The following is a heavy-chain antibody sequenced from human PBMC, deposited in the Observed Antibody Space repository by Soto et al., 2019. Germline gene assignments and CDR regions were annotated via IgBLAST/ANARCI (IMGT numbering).Heavy chain of an antibody. CDR3: ARGESLPRAAFQYTGTPRRGAFDI. Sequence: ASVKVSCKASGYTFSSYAMHWVRQAPGQRLEWMGWINAGNGNTKYSQKFQGRVTITRDTSASTAYMELSSLRSEDTAVYYCARGESLPRAAFQYTGTPRRGAFDIWGQGTMVTVSS. J-gene: IGHJ3*02. V-gene: IGHV1-3*01. CDR2: INAGNGNT. CDR1: GYTFSSYA. D-gene: IGHD1-1*01.